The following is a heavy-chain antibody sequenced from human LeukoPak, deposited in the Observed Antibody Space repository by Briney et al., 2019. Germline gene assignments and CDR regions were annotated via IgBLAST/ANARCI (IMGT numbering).Heavy chain of an antibody. Sequence: GASVKVSCKASGGTFSSYAISWVRQAPGQGLEWMGWISAYNGNTNYAQKLQGRVTMTTDTSTSTAYMELRSLRSDDTAVYYCARDGQYDSSGLGAFDIWGQGTMVTVSS. D-gene: IGHD3-22*01. V-gene: IGHV1-18*01. CDR3: ARDGQYDSSGLGAFDI. J-gene: IGHJ3*02. CDR1: GGTFSSYA. CDR2: ISAYNGNT.